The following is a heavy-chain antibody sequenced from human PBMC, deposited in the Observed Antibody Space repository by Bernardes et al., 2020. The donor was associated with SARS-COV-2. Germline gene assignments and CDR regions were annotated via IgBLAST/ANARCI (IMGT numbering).Heavy chain of an antibody. D-gene: IGHD6-13*01. CDR1: GYTFTSYG. J-gene: IGHJ4*02. CDR2: ISAYNGDT. Sequence: ASVKVSCKASGYTFTSYGIGWVRQAPGQGLEWMGWISAYNGDTNYAQKLQGRVTMTTDTSTSTAYMVLRSLKSDDTAVYYCAREDRYSSSLVSYWGQGTLVTVSS. CDR3: AREDRYSSSLVSY. V-gene: IGHV1-18*01.